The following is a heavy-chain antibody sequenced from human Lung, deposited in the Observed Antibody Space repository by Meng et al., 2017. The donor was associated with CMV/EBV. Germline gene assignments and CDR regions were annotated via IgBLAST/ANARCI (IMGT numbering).Heavy chain of an antibody. CDR1: GFTFSSYS. D-gene: IGHD3-22*01. Sequence: GESXKISXAASGFTFSSYSMNWVRQAPGKGLEWVSSISSSSSYIYYADSVKGRFTISRDNAKNSLYLQMNSLRAEDTAVYYCAKVGYHDSSGHFYYSDYWGQGXLVTVSS. V-gene: IGHV3-21*01. J-gene: IGHJ4*02. CDR2: ISSSSSYI. CDR3: AKVGYHDSSGHFYYSDY.